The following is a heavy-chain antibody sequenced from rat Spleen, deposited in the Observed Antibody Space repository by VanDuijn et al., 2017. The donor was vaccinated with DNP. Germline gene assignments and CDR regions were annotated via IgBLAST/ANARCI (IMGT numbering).Heavy chain of an antibody. V-gene: IGHV3-1*01. J-gene: IGHJ2*01. CDR2: ISYSGRT. CDR1: GSSITSNY. Sequence: VQLKESGPGLVKPSQSLSLTCSVTGSSITSNYWGWIRQFPGNKMEYVGHISYSGRTNYNPSLKRRISITRDTSKNQFFLQLNSVATEDTATYYCARWGDYFDYWGQGVMVTVSS. CDR3: ARWGDYFDY.